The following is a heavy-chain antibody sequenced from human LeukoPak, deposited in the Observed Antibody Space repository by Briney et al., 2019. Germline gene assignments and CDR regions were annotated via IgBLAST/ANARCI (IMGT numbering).Heavy chain of an antibody. CDR3: AKDGRDWYYDYVWGSYRLSPDY. CDR1: GFTFNYHG. J-gene: IGHJ4*02. CDR2: IWYDGGKK. Sequence: GGSLRLSCTASGFTFNYHGMHWVRQAPGKGLEWVAVIWYDGGKKYYADFVKGRFTISRDNSKNTLYLQMNSLRAEDTAMYYCAKDGRDWYYDYVWGSYRLSPDYWGQGTLVTVSS. V-gene: IGHV3-33*06. D-gene: IGHD3-16*02.